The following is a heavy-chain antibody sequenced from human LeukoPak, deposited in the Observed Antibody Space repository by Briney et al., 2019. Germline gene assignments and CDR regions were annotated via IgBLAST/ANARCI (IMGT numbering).Heavy chain of an antibody. Sequence: ASVKVFCKASGYTFTSYAMNWVRQAPGQGLEWMGWINTNTGNPTYAQGFTGRFVFSLDTSVSTAYLQISSLKAEDTAVYYCARDPAQELLSFHYYYYGMDVWGQGTTVTVSS. V-gene: IGHV7-4-1*02. CDR3: ARDPAQELLSFHYYYYGMDV. J-gene: IGHJ6*02. CDR1: GYTFTSYA. D-gene: IGHD1-26*01. CDR2: INTNTGNP.